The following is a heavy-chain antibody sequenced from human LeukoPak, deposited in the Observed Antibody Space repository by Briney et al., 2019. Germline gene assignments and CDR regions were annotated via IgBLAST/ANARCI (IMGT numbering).Heavy chain of an antibody. CDR1: GFTFTSSA. Sequence: SVKVSCKASGFTFTSSAMQWVRQARGQRLEWIGWIVVGSGNTNYAQKFQERVTITRDMSTSTAYMELSSLRSEDTAVYYCAAGAAAGTMGDYWGQGTLVTVSS. CDR3: AAGAAAGTMGDY. J-gene: IGHJ4*02. D-gene: IGHD6-13*01. V-gene: IGHV1-58*02. CDR2: IVVGSGNT.